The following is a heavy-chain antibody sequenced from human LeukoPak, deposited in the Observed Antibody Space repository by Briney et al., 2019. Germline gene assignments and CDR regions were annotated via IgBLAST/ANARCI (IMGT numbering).Heavy chain of an antibody. CDR2: INPNSGGT. Sequence: ASVKVSCKASGYTFTGYYMHWVRQAPGQGLEWMGWINPNSGGTNYAQKFQGRVTMTRDTSISTAYMELSRLRSDDTAVYYCARGGYYYDSSGSQSIDYWGQGTLVTVSS. V-gene: IGHV1-2*02. D-gene: IGHD3-22*01. CDR1: GYTFTGYY. CDR3: ARGGYYYDSSGSQSIDY. J-gene: IGHJ4*02.